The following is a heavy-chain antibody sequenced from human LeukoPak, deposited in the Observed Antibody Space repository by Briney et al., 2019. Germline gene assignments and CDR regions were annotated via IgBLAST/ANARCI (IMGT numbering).Heavy chain of an antibody. D-gene: IGHD2-2*03. CDR2: ISRSSSTI. J-gene: IGHJ4*02. CDR3: ARAGAGYCSTTSCYYFDY. Sequence: PGGSLGLSCVASGFTFSSYSMNWVRQAPGKGLEWVSYISRSSSTIYYAGSVKGRFTISRDNGKNSLYLQMNSLRAEDTAVYYCARAGAGYCSTTSCYYFDYWGQGTLVTVSS. CDR1: GFTFSSYS. V-gene: IGHV3-48*01.